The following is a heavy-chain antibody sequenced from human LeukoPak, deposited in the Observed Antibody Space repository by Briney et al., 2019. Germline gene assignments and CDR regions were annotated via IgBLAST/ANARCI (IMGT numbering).Heavy chain of an antibody. D-gene: IGHD6-19*01. Sequence: ASVKVSCKASGGTFSSYAISWVRQAPGQGLEWMGWINPNSGGTNYAQKFQGWVTMTRDTSISTAYMELSRLRSEDTAVYYCAAVAGGFDYWGQGTLVTVSS. J-gene: IGHJ4*02. CDR2: INPNSGGT. V-gene: IGHV1-2*04. CDR1: GGTFSSYA. CDR3: AAVAGGFDY.